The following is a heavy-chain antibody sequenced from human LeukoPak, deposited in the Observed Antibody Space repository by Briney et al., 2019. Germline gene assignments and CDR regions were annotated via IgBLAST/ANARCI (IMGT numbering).Heavy chain of an antibody. Sequence: ETLSLTCAVYGGSFSGYYWSWVRQAPGKGLEWVSAISGSGGSTYYADSVKGRFTISRDNSKNTLYLQMNSLRAEDTAVYYCAKDLDYYGSGSYENWGQGTLVTVSS. D-gene: IGHD3-10*01. CDR3: AKDLDYYGSGSYEN. J-gene: IGHJ4*02. CDR1: GGSFSGYY. CDR2: ISGSGGST. V-gene: IGHV3-23*01.